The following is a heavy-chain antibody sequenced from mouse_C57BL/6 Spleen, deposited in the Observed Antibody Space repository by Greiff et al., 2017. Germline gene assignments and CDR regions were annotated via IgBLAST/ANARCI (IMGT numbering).Heavy chain of an antibody. CDR1: GYIFTSYW. J-gene: IGHJ2*01. V-gene: IGHV1-69*01. CDR3: ARAPLYFDY. Sequence: QVQLQQPGAELVMPGASVKLSCKASGYIFTSYWMHWVKQRPGQGLEWIGEIDPSDSYTNYNQKFKGKSTLTVDKSSSTAYMQLSSLTSEDSAVYYCARAPLYFDYWGQGTTLTVSS. CDR2: IDPSDSYT.